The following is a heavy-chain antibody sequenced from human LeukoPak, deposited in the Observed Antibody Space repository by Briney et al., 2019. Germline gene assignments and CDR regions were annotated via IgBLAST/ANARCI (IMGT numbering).Heavy chain of an antibody. CDR2: INHSGST. CDR3: ARLSYYYDSSGYYHYYYYYYMDV. D-gene: IGHD3-22*01. CDR1: GGSFSGYY. Sequence: SETLSLTCAVYGGSFSGYYWSWIRQPPGKGLEWIGEINHSGSTNYNPSLKSRVTISVDTSKNQFSLKLSSVTAADTAVYYCARLSYYYDSSGYYHYYYYYYMDVWGKGTTVTISS. V-gene: IGHV4-34*01. J-gene: IGHJ6*03.